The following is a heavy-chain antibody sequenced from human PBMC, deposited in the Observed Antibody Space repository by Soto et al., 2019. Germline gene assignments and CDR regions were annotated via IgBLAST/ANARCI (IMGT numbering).Heavy chain of an antibody. CDR2: ISAYNGNT. J-gene: IGHJ4*02. CDR3: ARDLLYGDSTTYYFDY. CDR1: GYTFTSYG. D-gene: IGHD4-17*01. V-gene: IGHV1-18*01. Sequence: QLQLVQSGAEVKKPGASVKVACKASGYTFTSYGISWVRQAPGQGLEWMGWISAYNGNTNYAQKLQGRVTMTTDTSTSTAYMELRSLRSDDTAVYYCARDLLYGDSTTYYFDYWGQGTLVTVSS.